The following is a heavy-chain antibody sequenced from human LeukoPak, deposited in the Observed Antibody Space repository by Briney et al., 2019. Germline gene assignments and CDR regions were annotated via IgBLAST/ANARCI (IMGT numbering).Heavy chain of an antibody. CDR3: ARGGGPDEWELPYYFDY. Sequence: SVKVSCKASGGTFSSYAISWVRQAPGQGLEWMGGIIPIFGTANYAQKFQGRVTITTDESTSTAYMELSSLRSEDTAVYYCARGGGPDEWELPYYFDYWGQGTLVTVSS. CDR1: GGTFSSYA. J-gene: IGHJ4*02. V-gene: IGHV1-69*05. D-gene: IGHD1-26*01. CDR2: IIPIFGTA.